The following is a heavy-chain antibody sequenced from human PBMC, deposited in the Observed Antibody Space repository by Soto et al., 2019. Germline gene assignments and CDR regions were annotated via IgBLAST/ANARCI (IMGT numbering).Heavy chain of an antibody. CDR2: IYYSGST. J-gene: IGHJ4*02. CDR1: GGSISSGDYY. V-gene: IGHV4-30-4*01. D-gene: IGHD6-6*01. Sequence: SETLSLTCTVSGGSISSGDYYWSWIRQPPGKGLEWIGYIYYSGSTYYNPSLKSRVTISVDTSKNQFSLKLSPVTAADTAVYYCARDGGTLLYSSSSCFDYWGQGTLVTVSS. CDR3: ARDGGTLLYSSSSCFDY.